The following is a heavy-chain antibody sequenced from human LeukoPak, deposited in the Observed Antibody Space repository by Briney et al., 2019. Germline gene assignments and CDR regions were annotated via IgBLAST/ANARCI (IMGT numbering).Heavy chain of an antibody. CDR1: GFTFTTDP. D-gene: IGHD6-19*01. CDR3: ARGTPAVAGIDY. J-gene: IGHJ4*02. CDR2: LSYDGTDW. Sequence: PGGSLRLSCAASGFTFTTDPMHWVRQTPGKGLERLGVLSYDGTDWYYAGSVRGRFTISGDNSKKTLYLQMNSLTREDTAVYYCARGTPAVAGIDYWGLGTLVTVSS. V-gene: IGHV3-30*04.